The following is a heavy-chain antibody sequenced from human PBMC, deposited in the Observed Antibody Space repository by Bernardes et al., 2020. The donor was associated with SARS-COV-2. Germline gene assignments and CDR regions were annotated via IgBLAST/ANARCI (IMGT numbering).Heavy chain of an antibody. CDR1: GLTFGIFA. Sequence: SLFRSCAASGLTFGIFAMTWVRQAPGQGLEWVATISGGGEATFYADSVKGRFTISRDNSKNTVNLQMNSLRTEDTAVYYCAKGGHFSPFDYWGQGTLVTVSS. V-gene: IGHV3-23*01. J-gene: IGHJ4*02. CDR3: AKGGHFSPFDY. D-gene: IGHD5-12*01. CDR2: ISGGGEAT.